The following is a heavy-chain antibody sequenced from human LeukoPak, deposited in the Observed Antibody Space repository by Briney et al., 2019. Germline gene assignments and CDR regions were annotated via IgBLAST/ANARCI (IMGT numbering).Heavy chain of an antibody. CDR1: GFTFDNSA. J-gene: IGHJ4*02. CDR3: AKGISSLPIPGPLDN. CDR2: ISWNGGSI. D-gene: IGHD2-21*01. V-gene: IGHV3-9*01. Sequence: GGSLRLACVGTGFTFDNSAIDWVRQDSGKGLEWVSGISWNGGSIDYVDSVKGRFTISRYNAKNSLYLQMNDLRAEDTALYFCAKGISSLPIPGPLDNSGQRAQVTVSS.